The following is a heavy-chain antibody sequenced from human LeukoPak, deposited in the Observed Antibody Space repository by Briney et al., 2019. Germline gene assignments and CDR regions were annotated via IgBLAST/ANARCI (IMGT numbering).Heavy chain of an antibody. V-gene: IGHV3-23*01. J-gene: IGHJ4*02. CDR2: ISGSGGST. D-gene: IGHD3-9*01. Sequence: GGSLRLSCAASGFTFSSYAMSWVRQAPGKGLEWVSAISGSGGSTYYADSVKGRFTISRDNSKNTLYLQMNSLRAEDTAVYYCAKLLLLRYFDWLLAFDYWGQGTLVTVSS. CDR3: AKLLLLRYFDWLLAFDY. CDR1: GFTFSSYA.